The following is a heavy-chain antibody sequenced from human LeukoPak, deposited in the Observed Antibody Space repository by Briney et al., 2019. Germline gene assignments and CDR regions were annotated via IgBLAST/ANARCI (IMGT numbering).Heavy chain of an antibody. Sequence: GGSLRLSCAASGLTFSSYAMSWVRQAPGKGLEWVSSISGSANSTFHADSVKGRFAISRDNSKSTLYLQMNSLRAKDTAVYYCAKGPHCNSTSCFVLGSFDCWGQGTLVTVSS. CDR1: GLTFSSYA. CDR2: ISGSANST. V-gene: IGHV3-23*01. CDR3: AKGPHCNSTSCFVLGSFDC. J-gene: IGHJ4*02. D-gene: IGHD2-2*01.